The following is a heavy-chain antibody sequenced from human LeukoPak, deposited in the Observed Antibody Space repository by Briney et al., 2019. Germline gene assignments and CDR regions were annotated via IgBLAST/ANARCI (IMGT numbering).Heavy chain of an antibody. CDR2: SNSDGSTT. CDR3: ARSDLGYDS. V-gene: IGHV3-74*01. J-gene: IGHJ4*02. Sequence: GGSLRLSCAASGFTFSSYWMHWVRQAPGKGLVWVSRSNSDGSTTTYADSVKGRFTISRDNARNTLYLQMNSLTAEDTAVYYCARSDLGYDSWGQGTLVTVSS. CDR1: GFTFSSYW. D-gene: IGHD2-15*01.